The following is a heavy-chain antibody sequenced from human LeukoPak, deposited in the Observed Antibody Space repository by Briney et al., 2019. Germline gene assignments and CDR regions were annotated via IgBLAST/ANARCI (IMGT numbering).Heavy chain of an antibody. Sequence: GGSLRLSCAASGFTFSSYAMHWVRQAPGKRLEWVAVISYDGNHIFYADSVKGRFTISRDNSKNTLYLQMNSLTTEDTAVYYCAKCGGDCYTSTQGFDYWGQGTLVTVSS. CDR1: GFTFSSYA. CDR3: AKCGGDCYTSTQGFDY. J-gene: IGHJ4*02. CDR2: ISYDGNHI. V-gene: IGHV3-30*04. D-gene: IGHD2-21*02.